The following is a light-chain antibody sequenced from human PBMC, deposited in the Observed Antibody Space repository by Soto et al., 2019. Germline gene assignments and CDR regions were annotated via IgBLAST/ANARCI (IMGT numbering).Light chain of an antibody. V-gene: IGLV2-14*01. CDR1: SSDVGGYNY. Sequence: QSSLTQPASVSGSPGQSITLSCKGTSSDVGGYNYVSWYQQQPGKAPKRMIYEVSNRPSGVSNRFSGSKSGNTASLTISGLQAEDEADYYCSSYTSSSTYDFGTGTKVTVL. CDR3: SSYTSSSTYD. J-gene: IGLJ1*01. CDR2: EVS.